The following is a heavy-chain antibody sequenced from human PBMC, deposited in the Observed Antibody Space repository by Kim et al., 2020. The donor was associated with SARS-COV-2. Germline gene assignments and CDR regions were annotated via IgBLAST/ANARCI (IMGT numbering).Heavy chain of an antibody. CDR1: GYTLTELA. V-gene: IGHV1-24*01. J-gene: IGHJ5*02. Sequence: ASVKVSCKVSGYTLTELAIHWVRQTPGKGLEWMGGFDPENGEISYAQKFQGRVTMTVDSSTDTAFMELSSLRSDDTAVYNCATSDTSYNWCDPWCQGTLV. CDR3: ATSDTSYNWCDP. CDR2: FDPENGEI.